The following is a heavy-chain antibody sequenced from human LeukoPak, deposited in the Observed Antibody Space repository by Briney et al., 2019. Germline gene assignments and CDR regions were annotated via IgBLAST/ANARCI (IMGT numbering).Heavy chain of an antibody. CDR3: AKNLYYGSGTQSFDY. Sequence: GGSLRLSCAASGFTFSSYAMSWVRQAPGKGLEWVSAISGSGGSTYYGDSVKGRFTISRDNSRNTLYLQMNSLRAEDTAVYYCAKNLYYGSGTQSFDYWGQGTLVTVSS. J-gene: IGHJ4*02. D-gene: IGHD3-10*01. V-gene: IGHV3-23*01. CDR2: ISGSGGST. CDR1: GFTFSSYA.